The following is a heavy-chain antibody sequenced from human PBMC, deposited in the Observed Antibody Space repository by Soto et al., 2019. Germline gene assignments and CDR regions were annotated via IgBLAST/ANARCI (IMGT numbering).Heavy chain of an antibody. D-gene: IGHD3-22*01. J-gene: IGHJ4*02. V-gene: IGHV1-2*04. Sequence: GASVKVSCKASGYTFTGYYMHWVRRAPGQGLEWMGWINPNSGGTNYAQKFQGWVTMTRDTSISTAYMELSRLRSDDTAVYYCARSYDSSGYYADYWGQGTLVTVSS. CDR1: GYTFTGYY. CDR2: INPNSGGT. CDR3: ARSYDSSGYYADY.